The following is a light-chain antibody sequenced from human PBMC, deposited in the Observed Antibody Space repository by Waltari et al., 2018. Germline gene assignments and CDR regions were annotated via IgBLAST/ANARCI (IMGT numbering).Light chain of an antibody. CDR3: QQYYKTPFT. CDR2: WAS. Sequence: DIVMTQSPDSVAVSLGERATINCRLSQSVDSSNQKTDIPWYQQKPGQPPKLLIYWASPRESGVPDRFSGSGSGTEFTLTISTLQPEDVAVYYCQQYYKTPFTFAPGTKVEIK. J-gene: IGKJ3*01. CDR1: QSVDSSNQKTD. V-gene: IGKV4-1*01.